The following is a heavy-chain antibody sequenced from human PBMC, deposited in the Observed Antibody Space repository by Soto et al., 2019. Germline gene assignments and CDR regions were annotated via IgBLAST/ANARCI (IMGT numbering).Heavy chain of an antibody. CDR2: INTDNGGA. CDR3: AKERGSNSLHPAYNWFDT. D-gene: IGHD6-13*01. Sequence: QVQLVQSGAEVKKPGASVKVSCKASGYIFTDYHIHWVRQAPGQGLEFMGWINTDNGGAGSAQQFQGRFTRTRDTSITTVYLELSNLRSDDTAGYVCAKERGSNSLHPAYNWFDTWGQGTLITVSS. V-gene: IGHV1-2*02. CDR1: GYIFTDYH. J-gene: IGHJ5*02.